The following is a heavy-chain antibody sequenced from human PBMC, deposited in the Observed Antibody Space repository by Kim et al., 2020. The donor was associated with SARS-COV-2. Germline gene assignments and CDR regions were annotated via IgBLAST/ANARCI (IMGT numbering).Heavy chain of an antibody. Sequence: SETLSLTCTVSGDSITHYFWNWIRQSPGNGLEWIGHVSHSGNNVYNPSFESRVTLFMDTAKNQFSLNLRSVTDADTAVYYCWRRVSMGNLGPSVPSNWL. D-gene: IGHD3-10*01. J-gene: IGHJ5*01. CDR2: VSHSGNN. CDR1: GDSITHYF. CDR3: WRRVSMGNLGPSVPSNWL. V-gene: IGHV4-59*08.